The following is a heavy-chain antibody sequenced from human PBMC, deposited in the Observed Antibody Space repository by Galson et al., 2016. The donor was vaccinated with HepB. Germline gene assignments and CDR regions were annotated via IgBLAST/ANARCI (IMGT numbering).Heavy chain of an antibody. Sequence: SVKVSCKASGYTFSGYLIHWVRQAPGHRPEWVGWINPGDGNTRYSQTLQDRLTITRDTSAVTVYMELSSLRSEDTAVYYCVRLGLGTLRYWGQGTLVTVSS. CDR2: INPGDGNT. J-gene: IGHJ4*02. V-gene: IGHV1-3*01. D-gene: IGHD2/OR15-2a*01. CDR3: VRLGLGTLRY. CDR1: GYTFSGYL.